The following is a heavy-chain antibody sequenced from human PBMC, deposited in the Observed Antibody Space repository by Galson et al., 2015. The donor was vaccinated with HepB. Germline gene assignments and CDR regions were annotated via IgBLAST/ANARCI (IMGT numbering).Heavy chain of an antibody. CDR3: ARDDEVGWELLLDY. Sequence: SLRLSCAASGFNFSTYNMNWVRQAPGKGLEWVSYISSSSSTIYYADSVKGRFTISRDNAKNSLYLQMNSLRAEDTAVYYCARDDEVGWELLLDYWGQGTLVTVSS. V-gene: IGHV3-48*04. D-gene: IGHD1-26*01. CDR2: ISSSSSTI. CDR1: GFNFSTYN. J-gene: IGHJ4*02.